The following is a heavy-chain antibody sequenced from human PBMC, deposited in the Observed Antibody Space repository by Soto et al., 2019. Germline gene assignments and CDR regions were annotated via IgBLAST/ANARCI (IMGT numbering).Heavy chain of an antibody. CDR3: ARQDSYGWLVY. J-gene: IGHJ4*02. V-gene: IGHV4-59*08. CDR1: GGSISGYY. Sequence: QVQLQESGPGLVKPSETLSLTCTVSGGSISGYYWSWIRQSPGKGLEWIGYMYSSGSTNYNPSLKSRVTLSVDTSKNQFSLKLSSVTAADTAVYYCARQDSYGWLVYWGQGTLVTVSS. CDR2: MYSSGST. D-gene: IGHD5-18*01.